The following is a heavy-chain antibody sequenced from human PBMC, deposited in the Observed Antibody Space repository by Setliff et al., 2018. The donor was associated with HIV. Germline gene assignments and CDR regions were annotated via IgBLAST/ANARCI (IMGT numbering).Heavy chain of an antibody. V-gene: IGHV4-38-2*01. CDR3: ARHAAGPDGPFDY. D-gene: IGHD2-2*01. CDR2: VYHTGST. CDR1: GYSMSSGYY. J-gene: IGHJ4*02. Sequence: SETLSLTCGVSGYSMSSGYYWGWIRQPPGKGLEWIGNVYHTGSTYYNPSLKSRVTISVDTSKNQFSLKLSSVIAADTSVYYCARHAAGPDGPFDYWGQGTLVTVSS.